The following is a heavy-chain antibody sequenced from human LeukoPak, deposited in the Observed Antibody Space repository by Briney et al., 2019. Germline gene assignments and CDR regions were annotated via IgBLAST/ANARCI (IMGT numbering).Heavy chain of an antibody. CDR3: ARGLLSSGYYTDY. D-gene: IGHD3-22*01. V-gene: IGHV4-59*01. Sequence: PSETLSLTCTVSGGSISSYYWSWIRQPPGKGLEWIGYIYYSGSTNYNPSLKSRVTISVDTSKNQFSLKLSSVTVADTAVYYCARGLLSSGYYTDYWGQGTLVTVSS. CDR1: GGSISSYY. CDR2: IYYSGST. J-gene: IGHJ4*02.